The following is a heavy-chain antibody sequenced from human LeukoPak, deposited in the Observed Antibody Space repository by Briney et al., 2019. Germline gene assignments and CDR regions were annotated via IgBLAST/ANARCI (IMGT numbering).Heavy chain of an antibody. Sequence: ASVKVSCKASGYTFTGYYMHWVRQAPGQGLEWMGWINLNSGGTNYAQKFQGRVTMTRDTSISTAYMELSRLRSDDTAVYYCARDGRYFDWNWFDPWGQGTLVTVSS. V-gene: IGHV1-2*02. CDR2: INLNSGGT. J-gene: IGHJ5*02. CDR3: ARDGRYFDWNWFDP. CDR1: GYTFTGYY. D-gene: IGHD3-9*01.